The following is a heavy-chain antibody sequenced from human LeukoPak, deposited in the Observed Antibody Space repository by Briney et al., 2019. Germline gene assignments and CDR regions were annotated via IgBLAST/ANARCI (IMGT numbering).Heavy chain of an antibody. CDR1: GGSISSSSYY. D-gene: IGHD6-13*01. J-gene: IGHJ5*02. V-gene: IGHV4-39*07. CDR2: IYYSGST. CDR3: ARVRYSSSWYYPRGDKNWFDP. Sequence: PSETLSLTCTVSGGSISSSSYYWGWIRQPPGKGLEWIGSIYYSGSTYYNPSLKSRVTISVDTSKNQFSLKLSSVTAADTAVYYCARVRYSSSWYYPRGDKNWFDPWGQETLVTVSS.